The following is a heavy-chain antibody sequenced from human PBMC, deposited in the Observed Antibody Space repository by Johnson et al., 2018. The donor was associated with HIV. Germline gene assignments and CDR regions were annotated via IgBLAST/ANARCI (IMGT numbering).Heavy chain of an antibody. V-gene: IGHV3-30*18. J-gene: IGHJ3*02. D-gene: IGHD3-16*01. CDR3: AKDMRLGELYPDASDI. CDR2: ISYDGSNK. Sequence: QVQLVESGGGVVQPGRSLRLSCAASGFTFSSYGMHWVRQAPAKGLEWVAVISYDGSNKYYADSVKCRFTISRDNSKDTLYLQMNSLRAEDTAVYQCAKDMRLGELYPDASDIWGQGTLVTVSS. CDR1: GFTFSSYG.